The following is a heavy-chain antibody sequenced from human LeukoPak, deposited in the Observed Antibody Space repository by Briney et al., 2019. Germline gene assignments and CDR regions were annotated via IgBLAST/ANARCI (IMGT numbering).Heavy chain of an antibody. V-gene: IGHV3-21*01. D-gene: IGHD3-10*01. Sequence: GGSLGLSCAASGFIFNNYSMNWVRQAPGKGLEWVSFISSTSSYIYYADSVKGRFTISRDNAKNSLYLQMHSLRAEDTAVYYCASLRDYYYGSGTYYTDEYFQHWGQGTLVTVSS. J-gene: IGHJ1*01. CDR2: ISSTSSYI. CDR1: GFIFNNYS. CDR3: ASLRDYYYGSGTYYTDEYFQH.